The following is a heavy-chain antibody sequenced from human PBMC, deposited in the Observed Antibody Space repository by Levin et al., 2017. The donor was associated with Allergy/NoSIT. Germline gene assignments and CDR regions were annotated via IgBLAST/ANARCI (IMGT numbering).Heavy chain of an antibody. D-gene: IGHD3-10*01. Sequence: ALVKVSCKASGYTFTGYYMHWVRQAPGQGLEWMGWINPNSGGTNYAQKFQGRVTMTRDTSISTAYMELSRLRSDDTAVYYCARASHYYGSGSYYAFDIWGQGTMVTVSS. CDR2: INPNSGGT. CDR3: ARASHYYGSGSYYAFDI. J-gene: IGHJ3*02. V-gene: IGHV1-2*02. CDR1: GYTFTGYY.